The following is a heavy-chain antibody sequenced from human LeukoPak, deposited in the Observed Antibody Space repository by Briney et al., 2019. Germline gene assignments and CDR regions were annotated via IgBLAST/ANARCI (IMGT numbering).Heavy chain of an antibody. CDR3: AREGGEYCSGGSCYLADY. J-gene: IGHJ4*02. CDR2: ISSSGSTI. V-gene: IGHV3-11*01. CDR1: GFTLSDYY. Sequence: GGYLRLSCAASGFTLSDYYMSWIRQAPGKGLEWVSYISSSGSTIYYADSVKGRFTISRDNAKNSLYLQMNSLRAEDTAVYYCAREGGEYCSGGSCYLADYWGQGTLVTVSS. D-gene: IGHD2-15*01.